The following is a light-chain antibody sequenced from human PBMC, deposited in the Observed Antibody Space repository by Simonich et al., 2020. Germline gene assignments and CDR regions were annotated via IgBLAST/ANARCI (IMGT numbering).Light chain of an antibody. CDR2: HAS. J-gene: IGKJ2*01. CDR3: QQRSNWRVT. V-gene: IGKV3-11*01. Sequence: EIVLTQSPATLSLSPGERATLSCRASQSVSSYLAWYQQKPGQAPRLLIYHASNRDTGITARFSGSGSGTEFTLTISSLEPEDFAVYYCQQRSNWRVTFGQGTKLEIK. CDR1: QSVSSY.